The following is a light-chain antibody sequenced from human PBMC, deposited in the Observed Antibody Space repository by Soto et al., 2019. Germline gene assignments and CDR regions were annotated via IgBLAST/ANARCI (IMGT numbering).Light chain of an antibody. Sequence: QSALTQPPSASGSPGQSVTISCTGSSSDVGAYNYVSWYQQHPGKAPKLMIDEVTKRPSGVPDRFSGSKSGNTASLTVSGLQAEDEADYYCSSYAGSNNLPFGGGTKLTVL. CDR2: EVT. CDR3: SSYAGSNNLP. J-gene: IGLJ3*02. V-gene: IGLV2-8*01. CDR1: SSDVGAYNY.